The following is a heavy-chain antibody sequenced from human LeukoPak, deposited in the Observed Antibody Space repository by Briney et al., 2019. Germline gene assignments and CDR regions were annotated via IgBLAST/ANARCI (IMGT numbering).Heavy chain of an antibody. CDR1: GYTFTGYY. D-gene: IGHD3-16*02. Sequence: ASVKVSCKASGYTFTGYYMHWVRQAPGQGLEWMGWINPNSGNTGYAQKFQGRVTMTRNTSISTAYMELSSLRPEDTAVYYCARAPRPYYDYVWGSYRNYYYYGMDVWGQGTTVTVSS. CDR2: INPNSGNT. J-gene: IGHJ6*02. V-gene: IGHV1-8*02. CDR3: ARAPRPYYDYVWGSYRNYYYYGMDV.